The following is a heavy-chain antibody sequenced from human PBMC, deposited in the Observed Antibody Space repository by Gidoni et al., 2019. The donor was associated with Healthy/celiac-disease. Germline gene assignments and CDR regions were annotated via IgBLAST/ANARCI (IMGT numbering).Heavy chain of an antibody. V-gene: IGHV1-69*01. J-gene: IGHJ6*02. CDR2: IIPIFGTA. Sequence: QVQLVQSGAEVKKPGSSVKVSCKASGATFSSYAISWVRQAPGQGLEWMGGIIPIFGTANYAQKFQGRVTITADESTSTAYMELSSLRSEDTAVYYCARGVTTDYYYGMDVWGQGTTVTVSS. CDR3: ARGVTTDYYYGMDV. CDR1: GATFSSYA. D-gene: IGHD2-8*01.